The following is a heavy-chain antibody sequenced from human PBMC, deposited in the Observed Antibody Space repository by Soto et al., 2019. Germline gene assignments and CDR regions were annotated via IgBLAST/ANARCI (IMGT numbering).Heavy chain of an antibody. Sequence: QVRLVESGGGVVQPGRSLRLSCGVSGFTFSDYGMHWVRQSPGKGLEWVAVISYHGTEYYADFVKARFTICRDNSAETLYLQVYSLRAEVTAVYYCAELAVVVQATPHDYMDVWGQGSAVTVSS. D-gene: IGHD2-2*01. CDR2: ISYHGTE. J-gene: IGHJ6*02. V-gene: IGHV3-30*18. CDR3: AELAVVVQATPHDYMDV. CDR1: GFTFSDYG.